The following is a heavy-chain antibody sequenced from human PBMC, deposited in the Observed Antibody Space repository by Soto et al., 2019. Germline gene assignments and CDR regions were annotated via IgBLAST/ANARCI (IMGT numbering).Heavy chain of an antibody. CDR2: IYPGDSDT. CDR1: GYSFTSYW. V-gene: IGHV5-51*01. D-gene: IGHD5-18*01. Sequence: GESLKISCKGSGYSFTSYWIGWVRQMPGKGLEWMGIIYPGDSDTRYSPSFQGQVTISADKSISTAYLQWSSLKASDTAMYYCARLTHSGQLWSGPDPATLDYWGQGTLVTVSS. CDR3: ARLTHSGQLWSGPDPATLDY. J-gene: IGHJ4*02.